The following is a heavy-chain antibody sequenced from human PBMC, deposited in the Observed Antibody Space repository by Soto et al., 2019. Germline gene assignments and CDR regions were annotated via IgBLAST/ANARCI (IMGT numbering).Heavy chain of an antibody. V-gene: IGHV1-69*08. CDR3: ARDRVPWYGGNSHDAFDI. CDR2: IIPILGIA. CDR1: GGTFSSYT. D-gene: IGHD2-21*02. Sequence: QVQLVQSGAEVKKPGSSVKVSCKASGGTFSSYTISWVRQAPGQGLEWMGRIIPILGIANYAQKFQGRVTITADKSTSTAYMELSSLRSEDTAVYYCARDRVPWYGGNSHDAFDIWGQGTMVTVSS. J-gene: IGHJ3*02.